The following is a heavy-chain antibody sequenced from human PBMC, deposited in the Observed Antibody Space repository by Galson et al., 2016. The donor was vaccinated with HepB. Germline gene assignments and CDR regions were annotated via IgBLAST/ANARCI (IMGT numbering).Heavy chain of an antibody. CDR3: AKKRMPPVAGNNYFGS. D-gene: IGHD6-19*01. Sequence: SLRLSCAASGFSFSIYVMSWVRQAPGKGLEWVSTIDENSGEIRYADSVEGQFTISRDNPGNTLFLQMNSLRVEDTAVYYCAKKRMPPVAGNNYFGSWGQGTLVIVSS. J-gene: IGHJ1*01. CDR1: GFSFSIYV. V-gene: IGHV3-23*01. CDR2: IDENSGEI.